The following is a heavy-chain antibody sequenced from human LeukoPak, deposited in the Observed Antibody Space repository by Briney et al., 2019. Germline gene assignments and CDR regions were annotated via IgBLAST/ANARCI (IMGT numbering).Heavy chain of an antibody. J-gene: IGHJ4*02. D-gene: IGHD3-22*01. CDR3: ARRIRDDSSGYYPAFVDY. V-gene: IGHV3-33*01. CDR1: GFTFSSYG. Sequence: GRSLRLSCAASGFTFSSYGMHWVRQAPGKGLEWMAVIWYDGSNKYYADSVKGRFTISRDNSKNTLYLQMNSLRAEDTAVYYCARRIRDDSSGYYPAFVDYWGQGTLVTVSS. CDR2: IWYDGSNK.